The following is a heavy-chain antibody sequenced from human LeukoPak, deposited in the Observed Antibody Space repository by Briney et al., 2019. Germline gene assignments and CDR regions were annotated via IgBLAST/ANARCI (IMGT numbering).Heavy chain of an antibody. D-gene: IGHD2-2*01. Sequence: SETLSLTCTVSGGSISSGDYFWTWIRQSPGKGLEWIVGYIYTSGSTNYNPSLKSRVTISVDTSKNQFSLKLSSVTAADTAVYYCARDSLVPAALDYWGQGTLVTVSS. CDR1: GGSISSGDYF. J-gene: IGHJ4*02. CDR3: ARDSLVPAALDY. CDR2: IYTSGST. V-gene: IGHV4-30-4*01.